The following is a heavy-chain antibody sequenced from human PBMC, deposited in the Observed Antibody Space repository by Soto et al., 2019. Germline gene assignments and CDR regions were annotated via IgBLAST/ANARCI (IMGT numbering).Heavy chain of an antibody. CDR2: VGRSGDDT. Sequence: EVQLLESGGDLVQPGGSLRLSCVASGFTFTTYAMSWVRQAPDKGLEWVSSVGRSGDDTYYADSVKGRLTTSRDNSKNTLYLQMNSLRGEDTAVYYCAFSYHCDYWGQGTLVTVSS. CDR1: GFTFTTYA. V-gene: IGHV3-23*01. CDR3: AFSYHCDY. J-gene: IGHJ4*02.